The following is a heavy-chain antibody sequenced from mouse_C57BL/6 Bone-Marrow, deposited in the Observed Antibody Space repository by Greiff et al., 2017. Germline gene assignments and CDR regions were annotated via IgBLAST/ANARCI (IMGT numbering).Heavy chain of an antibody. Sequence: EVQLVESGGGLVKPGGSLKLSCAASGFTFSDYGMHWVRQAPEKGLEWVAYISSGSSTIYYADTVKGRFTISRDNATNTLFLQMTSLRSEEAAMYYGAGQGYGSSYWGQGTTLTVSS. D-gene: IGHD1-1*01. J-gene: IGHJ2*01. V-gene: IGHV5-17*01. CDR2: ISSGSSTI. CDR1: GFTFSDYG. CDR3: AGQGYGSSY.